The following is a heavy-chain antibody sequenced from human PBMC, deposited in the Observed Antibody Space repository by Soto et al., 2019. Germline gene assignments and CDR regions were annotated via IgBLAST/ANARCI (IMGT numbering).Heavy chain of an antibody. CDR1: GFTFSSYE. D-gene: IGHD3-10*01. Sequence: GGSLRLSCAASGFTFSSYEMNWVRQAPGKGLEWVSYISSNGSTIYYADSVKGRFTISRDNAKNSLYLQMNSLRAEDTAVYYCAYEFRRAGMDVWGQGTTVTVSS. CDR2: ISSNGSTI. CDR3: AYEFRRAGMDV. V-gene: IGHV3-48*03. J-gene: IGHJ6*02.